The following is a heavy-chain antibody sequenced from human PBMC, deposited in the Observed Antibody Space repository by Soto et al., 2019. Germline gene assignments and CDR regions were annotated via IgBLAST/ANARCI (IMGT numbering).Heavy chain of an antibody. CDR3: AKDLAAVTGTYRY. J-gene: IGHJ4*02. V-gene: IGHV3-23*01. CDR2: ISGSGGST. CDR1: GFTFSSYA. D-gene: IGHD6-19*01. Sequence: GESLRLSCAASGFTFSSYAMSWVRQAPGKGLEWVSAISGSGGSTYYADSVKGRFTISRDNSKNTLYLQMNSLRAEDTAVYYCAKDLAAVTGTYRYWGQGTLVTVSA.